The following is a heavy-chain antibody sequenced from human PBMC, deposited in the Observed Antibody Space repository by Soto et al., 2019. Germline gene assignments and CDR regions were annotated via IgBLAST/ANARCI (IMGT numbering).Heavy chain of an antibody. CDR2: ISNDGNTR. V-gene: IGHV3-30*04. Sequence: QVQLVESGGGVGQPGRSLRVSCAASGFTFTNYAMHWVRQAPGKGLEWVAVISNDGNTRYYAESVKGRFSISRDNLNNTLYVQVNTLKNEDTAVYYCAASRTSASGSPIAYWGQGTLVTVSS. D-gene: IGHD5-12*01. CDR1: GFTFTNYA. CDR3: AASRTSASGSPIAY. J-gene: IGHJ4*02.